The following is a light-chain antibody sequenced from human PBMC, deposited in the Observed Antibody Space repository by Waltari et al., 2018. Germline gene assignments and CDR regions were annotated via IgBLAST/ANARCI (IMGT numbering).Light chain of an antibody. CDR2: MAS. V-gene: IGKV1-5*03. CDR1: QTISEW. CDR3: QQYSSVPLT. Sequence: DIQMTQSPSALSASVGDRVIITCRASQTISEWLALYQQKPGEAPNLLIYMASTLERGVPSRFSGSGDGTEFTLTISSVRPDDFGTYYCQQYSSVPLTFGGGTKVEIK. J-gene: IGKJ4*01.